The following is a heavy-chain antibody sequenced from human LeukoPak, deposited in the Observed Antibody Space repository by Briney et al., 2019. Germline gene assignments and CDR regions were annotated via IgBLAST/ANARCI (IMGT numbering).Heavy chain of an antibody. CDR3: ARSGTLTGYLY. J-gene: IGHJ4*02. CDR1: GGSLSSYY. CDR2: IYYSGST. D-gene: IGHD3-9*01. V-gene: IGHV4-59*01. Sequence: SETLSLTCTVSGGSLSSYYWTWIRQPPGKGLEWIGYIYYSGSTNYNPSLKSRVTMSVDTSKNQFSLKLNSVTAADTAVYYCARSGTLTGYLYGGRGALVTVSS.